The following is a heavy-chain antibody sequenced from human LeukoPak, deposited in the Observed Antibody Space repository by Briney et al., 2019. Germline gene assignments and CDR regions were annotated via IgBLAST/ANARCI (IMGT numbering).Heavy chain of an antibody. J-gene: IGHJ4*02. CDR1: GYTFTDYY. V-gene: IGHV1-18*04. CDR2: ITTYNNNT. CDR3: ARFYRERGDYIDPFDY. Sequence: ASVKVSCKASGYTFTDYYIHWVRQAPGQGLEWVGWITTYNNNTKYAREVQGRVTVTTDTSTGTAYMELRSLRSDDTAVYYCARFYRERGDYIDPFDYWGQGTLVTVSS. D-gene: IGHD4-17*01.